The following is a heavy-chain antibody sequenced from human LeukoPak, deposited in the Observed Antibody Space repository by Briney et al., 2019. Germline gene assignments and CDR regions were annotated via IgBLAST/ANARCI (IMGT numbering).Heavy chain of an antibody. V-gene: IGHV1-46*01. Sequence: ASVKVSCKASGYTFTSYHMHWVRQAPGQGLEWMGIINPSGGSATYAQKSQGRVTMTTDTSTSTAYMELRSLRSDDTAVYYCARESGSYFDYWGQGTLVTVFS. J-gene: IGHJ4*02. CDR3: ARESGSYFDY. D-gene: IGHD3-10*01. CDR1: GYTFTSYH. CDR2: INPSGGSA.